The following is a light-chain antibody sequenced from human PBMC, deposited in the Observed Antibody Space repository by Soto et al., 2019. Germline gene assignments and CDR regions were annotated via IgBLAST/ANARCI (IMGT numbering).Light chain of an antibody. J-gene: IGKJ1*01. CDR3: HQSQSWPRT. CDR1: QSVSSSY. Sequence: EIVLTQSPGTLSLSPGERATLSCRASQSVSSSYLAWYQQKPGQAPRLLIYGASSRATGVPDRFSGSGSETEFTLTISRLEPEDFELYYCHQSQSWPRTLGQGTKVDIK. V-gene: IGKV3-20*01. CDR2: GAS.